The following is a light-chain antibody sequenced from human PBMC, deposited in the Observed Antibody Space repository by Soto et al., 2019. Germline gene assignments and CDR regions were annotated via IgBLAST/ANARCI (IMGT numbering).Light chain of an antibody. Sequence: SYELTQPPSVSVAPGKTARITCGGNNIGSKSVPWYQQKPGQAPVLVIYYDSDRPSGSPERFSGSNSGNTATLTISRVEAGDEADYYCQVWDSSSDLWVFGGGTKLTVL. CDR3: QVWDSSSDLWV. CDR1: NIGSKS. J-gene: IGLJ3*02. V-gene: IGLV3-21*04. CDR2: YDS.